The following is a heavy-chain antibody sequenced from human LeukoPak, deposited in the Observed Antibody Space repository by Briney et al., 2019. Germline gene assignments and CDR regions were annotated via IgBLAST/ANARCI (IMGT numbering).Heavy chain of an antibody. CDR3: ARGTYATPNNY. J-gene: IGHJ4*02. V-gene: IGHV4-39*01. D-gene: IGHD1-26*01. Sequence: NPSETLSLTCTVTGGSISSSGYYWGWIRQPPGKGLEWIASIYYSGSTYYNPSLKSRVTISVDTSKNQLSLKLSSLTAADTAVYYCARGTYATPNNYWGQGTLVTVSS. CDR1: GGSISSSGYY. CDR2: IYYSGST.